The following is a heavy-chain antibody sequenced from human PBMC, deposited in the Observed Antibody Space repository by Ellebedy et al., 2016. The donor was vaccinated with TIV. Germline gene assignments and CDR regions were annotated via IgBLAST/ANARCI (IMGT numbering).Heavy chain of an antibody. Sequence: GESLKISXAASGFTFSSYGMHWVRQAPGKGLEWVAVISYDGSNKYYADSVKGRFTISRDNSKNTLYLQMNSLRAEDTAVYYCAKPGGTGTRGYYYYGMDVWGQGTTVTVSS. CDR3: AKPGGTGTRGYYYYGMDV. CDR2: ISYDGSNK. J-gene: IGHJ6*02. CDR1: GFTFSSYG. D-gene: IGHD1-1*01. V-gene: IGHV3-30*18.